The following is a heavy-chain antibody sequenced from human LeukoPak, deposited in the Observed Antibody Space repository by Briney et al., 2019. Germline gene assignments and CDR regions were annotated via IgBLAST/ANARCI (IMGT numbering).Heavy chain of an antibody. D-gene: IGHD1-1*01. V-gene: IGHV4-30-4*01. CDR3: ATWNDGYYGMDV. CDR2: IYYSGGT. Sequence: SETLSLTCTVSGGSISSGDYYWSWIRQPPGKGLEWIGYIYYSGGTYYNPSLKSRVTISVDTSKNQFSLKLSSVTAADTAVYYCATWNDGYYGMDVWGQGTTVTVSS. J-gene: IGHJ6*02. CDR1: GGSISSGDYY.